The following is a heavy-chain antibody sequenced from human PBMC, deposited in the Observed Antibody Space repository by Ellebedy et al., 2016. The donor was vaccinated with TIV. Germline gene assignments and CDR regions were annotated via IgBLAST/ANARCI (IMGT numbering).Heavy chain of an antibody. CDR2: ISSSSSYI. V-gene: IGHV3-21*01. CDR1: GFTFSSYA. D-gene: IGHD3-3*01. J-gene: IGHJ4*02. Sequence: GESLKISXAASGFTFSSYAMSWVRQAPGKGLEWVSSISSSSSYIYYADSVKGRFIISRDNAKNSLYLQMNSLRAEDTAVYYCAIPYDFWSGYQAYWGQGTLVTVSS. CDR3: AIPYDFWSGYQAY.